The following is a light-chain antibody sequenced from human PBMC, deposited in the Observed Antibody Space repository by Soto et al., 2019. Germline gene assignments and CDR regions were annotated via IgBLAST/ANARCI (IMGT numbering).Light chain of an antibody. J-gene: IGKJ3*01. CDR1: QSLLHSDGYDY. CDR2: LGS. Sequence: DIVMTQSPLSLPVTPGEPASISCRSSQSLLHSDGYDYLDWYLQKPGQSPQLLIQLGSMRASGVPDRVSGSESGTEFTLKISRVEAEDVGIYYCMQVLQTPVTFGPGTKVDI. CDR3: MQVLQTPVT. V-gene: IGKV2-28*01.